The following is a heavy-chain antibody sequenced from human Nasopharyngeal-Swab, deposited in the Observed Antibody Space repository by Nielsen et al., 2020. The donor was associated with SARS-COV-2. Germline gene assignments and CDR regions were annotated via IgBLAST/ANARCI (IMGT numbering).Heavy chain of an antibody. D-gene: IGHD6-13*01. CDR2: ISDGGGST. Sequence: GASLKISCADTGFTFSYYAMNWVRQAPGKGLEWVSGISDGGGSTSYADSAKGRFTISRDNSKKTLYLQMNSLTAEDTAVYYCAKVLAAAVAYYYGMDVWGQGTTVTVSS. CDR1: GFTFSYYA. CDR3: AKVLAAAVAYYYGMDV. J-gene: IGHJ6*02. V-gene: IGHV3-23*01.